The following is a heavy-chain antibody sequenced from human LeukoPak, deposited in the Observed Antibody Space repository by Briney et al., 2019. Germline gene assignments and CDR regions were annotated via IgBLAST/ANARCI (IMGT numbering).Heavy chain of an antibody. V-gene: IGHV4-34*01. CDR3: ARGASGWYTRKDY. CDR1: GGSFSGYY. D-gene: IGHD6-19*01. Sequence: SETLSLTCAVYGGSFSGYYWSWIRQPPGKGLEWIGEINHSGSTNYNPSLKSRVTISVDTSKNQFSLKLSSVTAADTAVYYCARGASGWYTRKDYWGQGTLVTVSS. J-gene: IGHJ4*02. CDR2: INHSGST.